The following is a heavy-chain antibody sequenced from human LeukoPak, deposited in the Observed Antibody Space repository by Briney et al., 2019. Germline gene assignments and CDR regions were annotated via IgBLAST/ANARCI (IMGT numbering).Heavy chain of an antibody. CDR3: AKDKLRGYNYGYYDYYYGMDV. CDR2: ISYDGSNK. J-gene: IGHJ6*01. V-gene: IGHV3-30*18. D-gene: IGHD5-18*01. Sequence: GGSLTLSCAAYGVTFSSYGMNWVRQAPGKGLEWVAVISYDGSNKYYADSMKGRFTIARDNYKNRLYLQMNSLRAEDTAVYYCAKDKLRGYNYGYYDYYYGMDVWLQG. CDR1: GVTFSSYG.